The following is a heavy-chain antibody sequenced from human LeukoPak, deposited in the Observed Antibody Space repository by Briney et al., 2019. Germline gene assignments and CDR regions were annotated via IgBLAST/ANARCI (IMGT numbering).Heavy chain of an antibody. Sequence: ASVKVPCKASGYTFTNNAMNWVRQAPGQGPEWMGWINTYTGNPTYAQGFTGRFVLSLDSSVSTAYLQISGLKAEDTAVYYCARETKQARPGMPAGGIDYWGQGTLVTVSS. D-gene: IGHD6-13*01. CDR1: GYTFTNNA. CDR2: INTYTGNP. V-gene: IGHV7-4-1*02. CDR3: ARETKQARPGMPAGGIDY. J-gene: IGHJ4*02.